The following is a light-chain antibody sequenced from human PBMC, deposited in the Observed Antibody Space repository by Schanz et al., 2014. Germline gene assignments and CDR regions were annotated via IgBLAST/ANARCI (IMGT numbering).Light chain of an antibody. CDR2: EGS. CDR3: QSYDSSLSDVV. V-gene: IGLV2-14*02. Sequence: QSALTQPASVSGSPGQSITISCTGTSSDVGSYNLVSWYQQHPGKAPKLMIYEGSKRPSGVPDRFSGSKSGNTASLTVSGLQAEDEADYYCQSYDSSLSDVVFGGGTKLTVL. J-gene: IGLJ2*01. CDR1: SSDVGSYNL.